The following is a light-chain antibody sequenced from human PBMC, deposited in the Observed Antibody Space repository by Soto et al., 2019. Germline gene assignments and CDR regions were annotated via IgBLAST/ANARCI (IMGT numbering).Light chain of an antibody. V-gene: IGKV1-6*01. J-gene: IGKJ1*01. CDR3: IQDYGDSWT. CDR2: AAS. CDR1: RDVGSD. Sequence: QMTQSPSSLSASVGEKIIITCRASRDVGSDVSWYQQKPGQAHKLLIYAASNLYTGVQSRFSGSRSGTEFTLTIRSLQPEDFASYYCIQDYGDSWTFGQGTKVDI.